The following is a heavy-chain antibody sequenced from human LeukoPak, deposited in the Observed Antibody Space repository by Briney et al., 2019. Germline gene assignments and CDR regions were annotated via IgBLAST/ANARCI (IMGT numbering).Heavy chain of an antibody. CDR2: IYVDGRTT. Sequence: GGSLRLSCVASGFTFSNYWMRWVRQPPGKGLVWVSRIYVDGRTTNYADSVKGRFTISRDNAKNTVYLEMNSLSVEDTATYYCIRDFRSADLWGQGALVTVTS. CDR3: IRDFRSADL. V-gene: IGHV3-74*01. CDR1: GFTFSNYW. J-gene: IGHJ5*02.